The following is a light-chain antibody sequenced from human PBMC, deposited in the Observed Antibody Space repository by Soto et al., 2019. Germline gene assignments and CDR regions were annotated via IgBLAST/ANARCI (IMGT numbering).Light chain of an antibody. Sequence: DIQMTQSPSTLSASLGERVTITCRASQSISSWLAWYQQKPGKAPKLLIYKASTLQTGVPSRFSGSGSGLEFTLTISSLQPDDFATYYCQEYNTLWTFGQGTKVEMK. V-gene: IGKV1-5*03. CDR2: KAS. CDR3: QEYNTLWT. J-gene: IGKJ1*01. CDR1: QSISSW.